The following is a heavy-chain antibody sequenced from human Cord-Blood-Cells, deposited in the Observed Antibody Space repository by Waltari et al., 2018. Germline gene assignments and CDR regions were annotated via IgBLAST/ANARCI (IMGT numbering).Heavy chain of an antibody. Sequence: EVQLVESGGGLVQPGRSLRLSCAASGFTFDDYAMHWVRQAPGKGLEWVSGSSWNSGSIGYADSVKGRFTISRDNAKNSLYLQMNSLRAEDTALYYCAKDILGSYYYGSGSYFDYWGQGTLVTVSS. CDR3: AKDILGSYYYGSGSYFDY. V-gene: IGHV3-9*01. D-gene: IGHD3-10*01. CDR2: SSWNSGSI. CDR1: GFTFDDYA. J-gene: IGHJ4*02.